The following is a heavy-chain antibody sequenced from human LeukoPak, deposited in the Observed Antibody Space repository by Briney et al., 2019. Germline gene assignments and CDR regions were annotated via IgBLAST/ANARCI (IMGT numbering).Heavy chain of an antibody. J-gene: IGHJ3*02. CDR3: ARESRIAARPGAFDI. D-gene: IGHD6-6*01. CDR1: GYTFTGYY. Sequence: RASVKVSCNASGYTFTGYYMHWVRQAPGQGLEWMGWINPNSGGTNYAQKFQGRVTMTRDTSISTAYMELSRLRSDDTAVYYCARESRIAARPGAFDIWGQGTMVTVSS. CDR2: INPNSGGT. V-gene: IGHV1-2*02.